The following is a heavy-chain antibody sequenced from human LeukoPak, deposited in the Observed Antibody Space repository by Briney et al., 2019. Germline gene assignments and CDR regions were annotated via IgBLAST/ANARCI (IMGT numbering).Heavy chain of an antibody. CDR1: GFTFSDYY. CDR3: AREQGGYDILTGPYLDFDY. Sequence: GGSLRLSCGASGFTFSDYYMSWIRQAPGKGLEWVAFIRYDGSNKYYADSVKGRFTISRDNAENSLYLQMNSLRAEDTAVYYCAREQGGYDILTGPYLDFDYWGQGTLVTVSS. CDR2: IRYDGSNK. D-gene: IGHD3-9*01. J-gene: IGHJ4*02. V-gene: IGHV3-30*02.